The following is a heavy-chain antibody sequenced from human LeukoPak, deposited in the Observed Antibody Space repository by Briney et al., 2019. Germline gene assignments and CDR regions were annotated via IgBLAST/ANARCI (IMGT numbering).Heavy chain of an antibody. CDR3: AIDQYYYDSSGYYPPRSHAEYFQH. D-gene: IGHD3-22*01. V-gene: IGHV3-23*01. Sequence: GGSLILYCAASGFTFSSYAMSWVRPAPGKGLEWVSAISGNGGSTFYADSLKGRFTISRDNSKNTLYLQMNSLRAEDTAVYYCAIDQYYYDSSGYYPPRSHAEYFQHWGQGTLVTVSS. CDR2: ISGNGGST. CDR1: GFTFSSYA. J-gene: IGHJ1*01.